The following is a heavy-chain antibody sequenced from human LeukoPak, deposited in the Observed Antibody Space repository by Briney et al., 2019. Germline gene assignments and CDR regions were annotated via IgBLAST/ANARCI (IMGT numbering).Heavy chain of an antibody. J-gene: IGHJ3*02. CDR1: GFTLSSYS. CDR2: ISSSSSYI. CDR3: ARDMVWGHDIVVVPAALDAFDI. V-gene: IGHV3-21*01. D-gene: IGHD2-2*01. Sequence: GGSLRLSCAASGFTLSSYSMNWVRQAPGKGLEWVSSISSSSSYIYYADSVEGRFTISRDNAKNSLYLQMNSLRAEDTAVYYCARDMVWGHDIVVVPAALDAFDIWGQGTMVTVSS.